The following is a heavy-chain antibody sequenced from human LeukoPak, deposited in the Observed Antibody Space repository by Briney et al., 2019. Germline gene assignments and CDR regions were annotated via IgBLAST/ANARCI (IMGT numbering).Heavy chain of an antibody. CDR3: ARAYYDFWSGYQNWFDP. V-gene: IGHV4-34*01. Sequence: ETLSLTCAVYGGSFSGYYWSWIRQPPGKGLEWIGEINHSGSTNYNPSLKSRVTISVDTSKNQFSLKLSSVTAADTAVYYCARAYYDFWSGYQNWFDPWGQGTLVTVSS. D-gene: IGHD3-3*01. CDR1: GGSFSGYY. J-gene: IGHJ5*02. CDR2: INHSGST.